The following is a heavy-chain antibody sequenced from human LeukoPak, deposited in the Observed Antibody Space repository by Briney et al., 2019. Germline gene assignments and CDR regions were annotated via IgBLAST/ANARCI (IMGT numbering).Heavy chain of an antibody. V-gene: IGHV3-74*01. CDR1: GFTFSSYW. CDR3: ARAKRNAFDI. Sequence: GGSLRLSCAASGFTFSSYWMTWVRHAPGKGLVWVSRINSDGSSTFYADSVKGRFTISRDNAKNTLYLQMDSLRVEDTAVYYCARAKRNAFDIWGQGTMVTVSS. CDR2: INSDGSST. J-gene: IGHJ3*02.